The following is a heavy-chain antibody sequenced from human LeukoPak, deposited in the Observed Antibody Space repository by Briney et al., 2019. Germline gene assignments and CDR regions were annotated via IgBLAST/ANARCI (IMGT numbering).Heavy chain of an antibody. V-gene: IGHV4-61*08. D-gene: IGHD3-10*01. Sequence: SETLSLTCTVSGGSISSGDYYWSWIRQPPGKGLEWIGYIYYSGSTNYNPSLKSRVTISVDTSKNQFSLKLSSVTAADTAVYYCARDTSGELFDYWGQGTLVTVSS. CDR1: GGSISSGDYY. CDR2: IYYSGST. CDR3: ARDTSGELFDY. J-gene: IGHJ4*02.